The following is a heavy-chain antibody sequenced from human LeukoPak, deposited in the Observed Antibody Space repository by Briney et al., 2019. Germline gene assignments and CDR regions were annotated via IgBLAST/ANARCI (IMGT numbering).Heavy chain of an antibody. CDR1: GGSISSYY. CDR2: IYYSGST. J-gene: IGHJ3*02. CDR3: ARVGMTTDAFDI. V-gene: IGHV4-59*01. Sequence: SETLSLTCTVSGGSISSYYWSWIRQPPGKGLEWIGYIYYSGSTDYNPSLKSRVTISVDTSKNQFSLKLSSVTAAGTAVYYCARVGMTTDAFDIWGQGTMVTVSS. D-gene: IGHD4-11*01.